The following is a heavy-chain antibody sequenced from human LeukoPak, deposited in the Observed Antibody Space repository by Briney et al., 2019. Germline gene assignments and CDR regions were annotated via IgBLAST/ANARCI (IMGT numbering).Heavy chain of an antibody. J-gene: IGHJ4*02. CDR1: GFTFSSYG. D-gene: IGHD2/OR15-2a*01. V-gene: IGHV3-30*03. CDR3: AREDENTSFDY. Sequence: GGSLRLSCAASGFTFSSYGMHWVRQAPGKGLEWVAVISYDGSNKYYADSVKGRFTISRDNSKNTLYLQMNSLRAEDTAVYYCAREDENTSFDYWGQGTLVTVSS. CDR2: ISYDGSNK.